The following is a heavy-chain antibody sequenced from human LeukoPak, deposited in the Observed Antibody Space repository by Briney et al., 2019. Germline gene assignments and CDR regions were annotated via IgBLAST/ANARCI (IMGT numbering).Heavy chain of an antibody. J-gene: IGHJ4*02. CDR1: GYTFTGYY. Sequence: ASVKVSCKPSGYTFTGYYIHWVRQAPGQGLEWMGWINPSSGGTNYPQKFQGRVTMTRDTSLSTAYMELSGLRSDDTAVYYCARETYYYGSGSYDYWGQGTLVTVSS. V-gene: IGHV1-2*02. CDR3: ARETYYYGSGSYDY. CDR2: INPSSGGT. D-gene: IGHD3-10*01.